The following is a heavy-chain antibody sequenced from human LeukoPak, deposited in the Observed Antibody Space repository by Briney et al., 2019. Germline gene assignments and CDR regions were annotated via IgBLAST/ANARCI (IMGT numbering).Heavy chain of an antibody. Sequence: AGGSLRLSCAASGFTFSSYGMHWVRQAPGKGLEWVAVIWYDGSNKYYADSVKGRSTISRDNSKNTLYLQMNSLRAEDTAVYYCARDLTAVDSVGPLDYGGQGTLVT. J-gene: IGHJ4*02. CDR3: ARDLTAVDSVGPLDY. CDR2: IWYDGSNK. V-gene: IGHV3-33*01. D-gene: IGHD6-19*01. CDR1: GFTFSSYG.